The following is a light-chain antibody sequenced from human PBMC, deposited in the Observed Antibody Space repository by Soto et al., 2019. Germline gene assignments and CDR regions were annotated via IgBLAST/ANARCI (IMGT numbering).Light chain of an antibody. J-gene: IGKJ1*01. V-gene: IGKV1-5*01. CDR1: QSISSW. CDR3: QQYKSYSWT. Sequence: DIQMTQSPSTLSASVGDRVSITCRASQSISSWLAWFQQKPGTAPKLLIYDASSLERGVPSRFSGSGSGTDFTLTISSLQPDDFATYYCQQYKSYSWTFGQGTKVEIK. CDR2: DAS.